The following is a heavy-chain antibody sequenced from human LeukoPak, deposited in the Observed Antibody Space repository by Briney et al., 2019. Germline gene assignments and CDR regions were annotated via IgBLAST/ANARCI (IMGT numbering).Heavy chain of an antibody. CDR3: TNQYFDF. CDR1: GFTFSNAW. Sequence: GGSLILSCAASGFTFSNAWINWVRQPAGKRLEWVGRSRSNADGGTTDYAAPVKGRFTILRDASKNTLYLQLNSLTTEDTALYYCTNQYFDFWGQGTLVTVSS. J-gene: IGHJ4*02. V-gene: IGHV3-15*01. CDR2: SRSNADGGTT.